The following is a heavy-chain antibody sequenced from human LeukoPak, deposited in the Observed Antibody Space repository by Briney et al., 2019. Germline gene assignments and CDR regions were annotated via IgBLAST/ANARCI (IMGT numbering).Heavy chain of an antibody. CDR1: GFSFSSYN. V-gene: IGHV3-21*01. CDR3: ARDLRGSYDFWSGYYREHDY. CDR2: ITSSSTYT. Sequence: GGSLRLSCAASGFSFSSYNMNWVRQTPGKGLEWVSSITSSSTYTFYADSVKGRFTISRDNARNSLYLQMNSLRAEDTAVYYCARDLRGSYDFWSGYYREHDYWGQGTLVTVSS. J-gene: IGHJ4*02. D-gene: IGHD3-3*01.